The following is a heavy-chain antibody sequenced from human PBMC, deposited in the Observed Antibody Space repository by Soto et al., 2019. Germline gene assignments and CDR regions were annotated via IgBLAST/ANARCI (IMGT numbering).Heavy chain of an antibody. J-gene: IGHJ6*03. CDR2: IYYSGST. D-gene: IGHD6-6*01. V-gene: IGHV4-59*01. CDR3: ARSYSSSSDYYYYYTDV. Sequence: PSETLSLTCTVSGGSISSYYWSWIRQPPGKGLEWIGYIYYSGSTNYNPSLKSRVTISVDASKNQFSLKLSSVTAADTAVYYCARSYSSSSDYYYYYTDVWGKGTTVTVCS. CDR1: GGSISSYY.